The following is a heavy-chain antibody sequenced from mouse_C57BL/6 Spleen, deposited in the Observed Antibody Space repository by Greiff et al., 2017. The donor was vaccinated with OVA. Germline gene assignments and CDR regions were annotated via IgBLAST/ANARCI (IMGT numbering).Heavy chain of an antibody. J-gene: IGHJ2*01. CDR2: IAPSDSET. D-gene: IGHD4-1*01. Sequence: QVQLQQPGAELVRPGSSVKLSCKASGYTFTSYWMHWVQQRPIPGLEWIGNIAPSDSETPYNPKFKDKAILTVAKSSSTANMQLSSRTSEDSAVYYCARSRMGKVYYCDYGGQGTTLTVSS. CDR3: ARSRMGKVYYCDY. V-gene: IGHV1-52*01. CDR1: GYTFTSYW.